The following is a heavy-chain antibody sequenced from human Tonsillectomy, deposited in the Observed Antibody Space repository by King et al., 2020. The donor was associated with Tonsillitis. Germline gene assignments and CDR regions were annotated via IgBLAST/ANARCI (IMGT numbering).Heavy chain of an antibody. CDR3: AKDKDDPGSRYYYGMDV. D-gene: IGHD3-10*01. CDR1: GFTFDDYP. J-gene: IGHJ6*02. V-gene: IGHV3-9*01. CDR2: ISWNSGSI. Sequence: VQLVESGGALVQPGRSLRLSCAASGFTFDDYPMHWVRQAPGKGLEWVSGISWNSGSIGYSDSVQGRFTISRDNAKNSLDLQMNSLRAEDTALYYCAKDKDDPGSRYYYGMDVWGQGTTVTVSS.